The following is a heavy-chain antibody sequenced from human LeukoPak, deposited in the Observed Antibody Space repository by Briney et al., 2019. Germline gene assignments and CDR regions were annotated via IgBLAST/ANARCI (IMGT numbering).Heavy chain of an antibody. Sequence: ASVKVSCKASGYNFKGYYIYWVRQAPGQGLEWMGWINPNSGGTNYAQRFQGRVTFTRDTSTSTAYMELSRLRSDDTAVYFCARGYDSSAYKLPIDSWGQGTLVSVSS. CDR3: ARGYDSSAYKLPIDS. J-gene: IGHJ4*02. CDR2: INPNSGGT. V-gene: IGHV1-2*02. D-gene: IGHD3-22*01. CDR1: GYNFKGYY.